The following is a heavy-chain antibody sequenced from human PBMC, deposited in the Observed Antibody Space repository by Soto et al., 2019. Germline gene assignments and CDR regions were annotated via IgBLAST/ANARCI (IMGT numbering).Heavy chain of an antibody. CDR3: ARGRYSNRPYWYFDL. V-gene: IGHV1-18*01. D-gene: IGHD4-4*01. Sequence: ASVKVSCKASGYTFTSYGISWVRQAPGQGLEWMGWISAYNGNTNYAQKFQGRVTITTDTSTSTAYMELSSLRSDDTAVYYCARGRYSNRPYWYFDLWGRGTLVTVSS. CDR2: ISAYNGNT. J-gene: IGHJ2*01. CDR1: GYTFTSYG.